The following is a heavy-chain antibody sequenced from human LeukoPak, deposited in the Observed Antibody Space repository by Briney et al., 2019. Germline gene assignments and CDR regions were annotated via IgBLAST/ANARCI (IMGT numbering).Heavy chain of an antibody. D-gene: IGHD6-13*01. CDR2: IKEDGSER. CDR3: ARGDFIAATPEGY. Sequence: PGGSLRLSCEGSAFIFSGHWMNWVRQTPGKGLEWVASIKEDGSERQYVDSVKGRFSISRDNTKGSLFLQLNSLRAEDTAMYYCARGDFIAATPEGYWGQGTLVTVSS. J-gene: IGHJ4*02. V-gene: IGHV3-7*01. CDR1: AFIFSGHW.